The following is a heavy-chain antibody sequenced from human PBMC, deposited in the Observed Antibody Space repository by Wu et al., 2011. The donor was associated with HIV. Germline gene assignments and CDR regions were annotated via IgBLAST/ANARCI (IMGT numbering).Heavy chain of an antibody. CDR1: GGTFSSYA. Sequence: QVQLVQSGAEVKKPGSSVKVSCKASGGTFSSYAISWVRQAPGQGLEWMGGIIPIFGTSNYAQKFQGRLTITTDESTTTACMELSSLRSEDTAVYYCARAWKQQLVKFVYYYYAMDVWGRRDHGHRLL. J-gene: IGHJ6*02. CDR3: ARAWKQQLVKFVYYYYAMDV. CDR2: IIPIFGTS. V-gene: IGHV1-69*01. D-gene: IGHD6-13*01.